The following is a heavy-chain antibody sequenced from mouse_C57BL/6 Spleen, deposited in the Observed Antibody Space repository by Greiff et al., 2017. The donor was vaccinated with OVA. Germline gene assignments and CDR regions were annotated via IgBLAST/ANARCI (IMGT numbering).Heavy chain of an antibody. CDR3: ARSIYSKDYAMDY. D-gene: IGHD2-5*01. J-gene: IGHJ4*01. Sequence: QLQQPGAELVMPGASVKLSCKASGYTFTSYWMHWVKQRPGQGLEWIGEIDPSDSYTNYNQKFKGKSTLTVDKSSSTAYMQLSSLTSEDSAVYYCARSIYSKDYAMDYWGQGTSVTVSS. V-gene: IGHV1-69*01. CDR1: GYTFTSYW. CDR2: IDPSDSYT.